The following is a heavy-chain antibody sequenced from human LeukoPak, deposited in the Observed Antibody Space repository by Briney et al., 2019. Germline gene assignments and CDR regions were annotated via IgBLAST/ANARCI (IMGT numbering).Heavy chain of an antibody. D-gene: IGHD4-17*01. CDR3: ARVLRPVTTRYYYYGMDV. CDR1: GFTVSSNY. J-gene: IGHJ6*02. Sequence: PGGSLRLSCAASGFTVSSNYMSWVRQAPGKGLEWVSYISSSSSTIYYADSVKGRFTISRDNAKNSLYLQMNSLRAEDTAVYYCARVLRPVTTRYYYYGMDVWGQGTTVTVSS. CDR2: ISSSSSTI. V-gene: IGHV3-48*04.